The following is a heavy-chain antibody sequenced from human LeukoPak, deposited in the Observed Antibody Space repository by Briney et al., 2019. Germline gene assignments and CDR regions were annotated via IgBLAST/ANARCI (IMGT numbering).Heavy chain of an antibody. J-gene: IGHJ3*02. D-gene: IGHD3-9*01. V-gene: IGHV3-30*02. CDR2: IRYDGSNK. CDR1: GFTFSSYG. Sequence: PGGSLRLSCAASGFTFSSYGMHWVRQAPGKGLEWVAFIRYDGSNKYYADSVKGRFTISRDNSKNTLYLQMNSLRAEDTAVYYCARATSGEHVLRYFDWFPGGDAFDIWGQGTMVTVSS. CDR3: ARATSGEHVLRYFDWFPGGDAFDI.